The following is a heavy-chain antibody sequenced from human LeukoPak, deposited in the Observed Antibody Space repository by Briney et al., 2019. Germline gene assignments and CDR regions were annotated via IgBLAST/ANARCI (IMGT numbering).Heavy chain of an antibody. J-gene: IGHJ6*03. CDR1: GFIFGSYG. Sequence: PGGSLRLSCAASGFIFGSYGMHWVRQAPGKGLEWVAVISYDGSNKYYADSVKGRFTISRDNSKNTLYLQMNSLRAEDTAVYYCARDGTRGSKFRYMDVWGKGTTVTISS. V-gene: IGHV3-33*05. D-gene: IGHD1-26*01. CDR3: ARDGTRGSKFRYMDV. CDR2: ISYDGSNK.